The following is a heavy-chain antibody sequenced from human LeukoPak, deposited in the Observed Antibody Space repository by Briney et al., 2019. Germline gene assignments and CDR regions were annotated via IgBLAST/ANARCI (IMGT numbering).Heavy chain of an antibody. J-gene: IGHJ6*02. CDR3: ARPYYYGMDV. V-gene: IGHV4-59*01. Sequence: SETLSLTCTVSGGSISSYYWSWIRQPPGKGLEWIGYIYYSGSTNYNPSLKSRVTISVDTSKNQFSLKLSSVTAADTAVYYCARPYYYGMDVWGQGTTVTVSS. D-gene: IGHD2-21*01. CDR1: GGSISSYY. CDR2: IYYSGST.